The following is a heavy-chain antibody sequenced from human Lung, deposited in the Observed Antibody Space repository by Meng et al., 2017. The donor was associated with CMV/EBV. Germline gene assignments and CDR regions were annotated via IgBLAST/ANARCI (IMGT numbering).Heavy chain of an antibody. Sequence: GGSLRLXCAASGFTFSSYAMSWVRQAPGKGLEWVSAISSSGGITYYADSVEGRFTIARDNSKNTRYLQMNSLRAEDTAVYHCSKDTGCVEWLGWRNYYYGMDVXGQGXTVTVSS. CDR2: ISSSGGIT. J-gene: IGHJ6*02. CDR3: SKDTGCVEWLGWRNYYYGMDV. D-gene: IGHD3-3*01. CDR1: GFTFSSYA. V-gene: IGHV3-23*01.